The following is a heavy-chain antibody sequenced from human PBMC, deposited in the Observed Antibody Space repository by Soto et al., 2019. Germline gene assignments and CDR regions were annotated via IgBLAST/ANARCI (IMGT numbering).Heavy chain of an antibody. CDR2: ISGSGFKK. CDR1: GFIFENFG. CDR3: AKNQGVELVPLATVDWFDP. J-gene: IGHJ5*02. Sequence: PGGSLRLSCAASGFIFENFGMSWVRQAPGKGLGWNSSISGSGFKKYYADSVKGRFTISRDNSKSTVYLELNNLSAEDTAVYHCAKNQGVELVPLATVDWFDPWGQGSVVTVSS. V-gene: IGHV3-23*01. D-gene: IGHD1-26*01.